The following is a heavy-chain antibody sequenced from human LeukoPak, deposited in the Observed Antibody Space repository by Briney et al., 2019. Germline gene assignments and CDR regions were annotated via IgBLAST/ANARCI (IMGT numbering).Heavy chain of an antibody. J-gene: IGHJ4*02. D-gene: IGHD3-10*01. CDR1: GFTFSSYS. Sequence: MTGGSLRLSCAASGFTFSSYSMNWVRQAPGKGLEWVSSISSSSSYIYYADSVKGRFTISRDNAKDSLYLQMNSLRAEDTAVYYCARDRWGVALLDSWGQGTLVTVSS. CDR2: ISSSSSYI. CDR3: ARDRWGVALLDS. V-gene: IGHV3-21*01.